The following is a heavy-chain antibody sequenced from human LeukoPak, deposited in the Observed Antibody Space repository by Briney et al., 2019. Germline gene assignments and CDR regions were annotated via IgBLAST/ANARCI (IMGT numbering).Heavy chain of an antibody. Sequence: SETLSLTCTVSGGSISSYYWSWIRQPPGKGLEWIGYTYYSGSTNYNPSLKSRVTISVDTSKNQFSLKLSSVTAADTAVYYCARDRHTSLYFDYWGQGTLVTVSS. V-gene: IGHV4-59*01. CDR2: TYYSGST. CDR1: GGSISSYY. CDR3: ARDRHTSLYFDY. J-gene: IGHJ4*02.